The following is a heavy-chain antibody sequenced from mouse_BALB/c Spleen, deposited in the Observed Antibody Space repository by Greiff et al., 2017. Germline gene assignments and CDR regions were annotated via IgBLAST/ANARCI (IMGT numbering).Heavy chain of an antibody. J-gene: IGHJ4*01. D-gene: IGHD1-1*01. CDR1: GFSLTSYG. Sequence: VKVVESGPGLVAPSQSLSITCTVSGFSLTSYGVSRVRQPPGKGLEWLGVIWGDGSTNYHSALISRLSISKDNSKSQVFLKLNSLQTDDTATYYCAKPFITTVVADYYAMDYWGQGTSVTVSS. CDR2: IWGDGST. CDR3: AKPFITTVVADYYAMDY. V-gene: IGHV2-3*01.